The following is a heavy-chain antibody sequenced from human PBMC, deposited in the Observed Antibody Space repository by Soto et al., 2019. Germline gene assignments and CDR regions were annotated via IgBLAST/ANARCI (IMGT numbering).Heavy chain of an antibody. Sequence: SETLSLTCAVSGGSISSGGYSWSWIRQPPGKGLEWIGYIYHSGSIYYNPSLKSRVTMTTATSTNTVFLELRSLKSDDTAIYYCARDRLRGYDSSGFYSWGQGTMVTVSS. J-gene: IGHJ4*02. D-gene: IGHD3-22*01. CDR1: GGSISSGGYS. V-gene: IGHV4-30-2*01. CDR3: ARDRLRGYDSSGFYS. CDR2: IYHSGSI.